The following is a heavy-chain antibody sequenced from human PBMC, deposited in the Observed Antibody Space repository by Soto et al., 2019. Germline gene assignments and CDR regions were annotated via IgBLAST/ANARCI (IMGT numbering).Heavy chain of an antibody. CDR1: EYNFTSYW. V-gene: IGHV5-51*01. D-gene: IGHD3-3*01. Sequence: GESLKISCKGSEYNFTSYWIGWVRQMPGKGLEWMGIIYPGDSDTRYSPSFQGQVTISADKSISTAYLQWSSLKASDTAMYYCARPYDFWSGYFDYWGQGTLVTVSS. CDR3: ARPYDFWSGYFDY. CDR2: IYPGDSDT. J-gene: IGHJ4*02.